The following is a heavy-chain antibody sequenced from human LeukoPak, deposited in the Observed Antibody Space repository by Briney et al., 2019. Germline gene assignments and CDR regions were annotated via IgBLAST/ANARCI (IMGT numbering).Heavy chain of an antibody. CDR3: AKDLGSSGWNIDY. V-gene: IGHV3-23*01. Sequence: GGSLRLSCAASGFTFSSYAVYWVRQAPGRGLEWVSSNSGGSTYYADSVKGRFTISRDNSKNTLYLQMNSLRAEDTAVYYCAKDLGSSGWNIDYWGQGTLVTVSS. CDR1: GFTFSSYA. J-gene: IGHJ4*02. CDR2: NSGGST. D-gene: IGHD6-19*01.